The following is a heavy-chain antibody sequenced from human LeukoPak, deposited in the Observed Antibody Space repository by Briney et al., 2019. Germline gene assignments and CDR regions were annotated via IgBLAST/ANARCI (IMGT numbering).Heavy chain of an antibody. CDR2: ISASTGST. D-gene: IGHD3-22*01. CDR1: GFTFRSYA. CDR3: AKGRYYYDSSGYYYFDY. V-gene: IGHV3-23*01. J-gene: IGHJ4*02. Sequence: GGSLRLSCAASGFTFRSYAMTWVRQAPGKGLEWVSAISASTGSTYYADSVKGRFTISRDNSKNTLYLKMNSLSAEDTAVYYCAKGRYYYDSSGYYYFDYWGQGTLVTVSS.